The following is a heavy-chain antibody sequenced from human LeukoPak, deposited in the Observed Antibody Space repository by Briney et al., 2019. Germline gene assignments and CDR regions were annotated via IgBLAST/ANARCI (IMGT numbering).Heavy chain of an antibody. D-gene: IGHD4-17*01. J-gene: IGHJ4*02. Sequence: GGSLRLSCAASGLTVSSNYMRWVPQAPGKGREWVSVIYSGGSTYYADSVKGRFTTTRDNSKNTLYLQMNSLRAEDTAVYYCARTFFGDSPPYWGQGTLVTVSS. V-gene: IGHV3-66*01. CDR3: ARTFFGDSPPY. CDR1: GLTVSSNY. CDR2: IYSGGST.